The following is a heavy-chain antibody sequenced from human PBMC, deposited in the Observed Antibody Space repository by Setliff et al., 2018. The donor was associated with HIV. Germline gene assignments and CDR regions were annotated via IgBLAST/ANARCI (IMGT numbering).Heavy chain of an antibody. CDR1: GFTFSSFG. Sequence: GGSLSLSCAASGFTFSSFGMHWVRQAPGKGLEWVSSISSTSTYIYYADSVKGRFTISRDDAKNSLYLQMNSLRAEDTAVYYCAKDRGPEGAPYSYYGMDVWGQGTTVTVSS. CDR3: AKDRGPEGAPYSYYGMDV. V-gene: IGHV3-21*04. J-gene: IGHJ6*02. CDR2: ISSTSTYI.